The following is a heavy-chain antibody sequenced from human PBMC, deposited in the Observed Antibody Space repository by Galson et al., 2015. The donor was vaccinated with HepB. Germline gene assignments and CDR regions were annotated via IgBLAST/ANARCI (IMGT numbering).Heavy chain of an antibody. V-gene: IGHV3-23*01. J-gene: IGHJ6*02. CDR2: ISGSGGST. CDR1: GFTFSSYA. Sequence: SLRLSCAASGFTFSSYAMSWVRQAPGKGLEWVSAISGSGGSTYYADSVKGRFTITRDNSKNTLYLQMNSLRAEDTAVYYCHSAGNVGFYFYYGMDVWGQGTTVTVSS. D-gene: IGHD1-14*01. CDR3: HSAGNVGFYFYYGMDV.